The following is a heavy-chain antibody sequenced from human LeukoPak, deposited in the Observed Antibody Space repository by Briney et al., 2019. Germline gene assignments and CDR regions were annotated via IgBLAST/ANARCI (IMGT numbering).Heavy chain of an antibody. Sequence: GGSLRLSCAASGFTFSSYAMSWVRQAPGKGLEWVSAISGSGGSTYYADSVKGRFTISRDNSKNTLYLQMNSLRAEDTAVYCCAKARPYCSGGSCYGGVRYFDYWGQGTLVTVSS. CDR3: AKARPYCSGGSCYGGVRYFDY. D-gene: IGHD2-15*01. V-gene: IGHV3-23*01. J-gene: IGHJ4*02. CDR2: ISGSGGST. CDR1: GFTFSSYA.